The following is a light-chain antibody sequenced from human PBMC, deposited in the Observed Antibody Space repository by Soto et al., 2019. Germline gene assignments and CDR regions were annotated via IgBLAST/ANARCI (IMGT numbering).Light chain of an antibody. J-gene: IGKJ5*01. CDR3: QQSYDTPT. Sequence: DIQMTQSPSSLAASEGDRVTIICRASQYISTYLNWYQQKPGKAPNLLIYDASSLEGGVPSRFSGSGSGTEFTLTSSSLQPEDFATYYYQQSYDTPTFGQGTRLEIK. V-gene: IGKV1-39*01. CDR1: QYISTY. CDR2: DAS.